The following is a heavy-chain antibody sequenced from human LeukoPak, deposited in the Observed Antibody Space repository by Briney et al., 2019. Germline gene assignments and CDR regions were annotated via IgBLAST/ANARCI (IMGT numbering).Heavy chain of an antibody. D-gene: IGHD6-19*01. J-gene: IGHJ4*02. CDR1: GFTFSSYW. CDR2: ANSDGGST. CDR3: ARGSTQYSSGWYGLDY. Sequence: GGSLRLSCAASGFTFSSYWMHWVRQAPGKGLVWVSRANSDGGSTTYADSVKGRFTISRDNAKNTLYLQMNSLRAEDTAVYYCARGSTQYSSGWYGLDYWGQGTLVTVSS. V-gene: IGHV3-74*01.